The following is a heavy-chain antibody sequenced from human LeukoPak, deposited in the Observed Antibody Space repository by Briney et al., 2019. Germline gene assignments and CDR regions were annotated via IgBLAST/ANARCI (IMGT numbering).Heavy chain of an antibody. Sequence: SSETLSLTCTFSGGSISSYYWSWIRQPPGKGLEWIAYIYYSGSTNYNPSLKSRVTISVDTSKNQFSLKLSSVTAADTAVYYCARSRKVGSSSLNFDYWGQGTLVTVSS. D-gene: IGHD6-6*01. CDR1: GGSISSYY. CDR3: ARSRKVGSSSLNFDY. V-gene: IGHV4-59*08. J-gene: IGHJ4*02. CDR2: IYYSGST.